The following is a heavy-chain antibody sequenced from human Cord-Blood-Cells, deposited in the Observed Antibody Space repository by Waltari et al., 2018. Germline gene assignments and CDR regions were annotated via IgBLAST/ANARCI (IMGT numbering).Heavy chain of an antibody. CDR2: IYHSGST. Sequence: QLQLQESGSGLVKPSQTLSLTCAVSGGSISRGCYSWSWIRQPPGKGLGWIGYIYHSGSTYYNPSLKSRVTISVDRSKNQFSLKLSSVTAADTAVYYCARLHSSSWYNWFDPWGQGTLVTVSS. CDR3: ARLHSSSWYNWFDP. D-gene: IGHD6-13*01. V-gene: IGHV4-30-2*01. J-gene: IGHJ5*02. CDR1: GGSISRGCYS.